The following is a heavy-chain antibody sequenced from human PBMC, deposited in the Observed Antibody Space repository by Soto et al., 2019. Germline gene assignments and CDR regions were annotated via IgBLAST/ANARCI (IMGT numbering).Heavy chain of an antibody. J-gene: IGHJ6*03. CDR2: IYYSGST. D-gene: IGHD2-2*01. CDR3: ARHLGYCSSTSCYVYYYYMDV. Sequence: SETLSLTCTVSGCSISSSRYYWGWLRQPPGKGIAGIVSIYYSGSTYYNPSLKSRVTISVDTSKNQFSLKLSSVTAADTAVYYCARHLGYCSSTSCYVYYYYMDVWGKGTTVTVSS. V-gene: IGHV4-39*01. CDR1: GCSISSSRYY.